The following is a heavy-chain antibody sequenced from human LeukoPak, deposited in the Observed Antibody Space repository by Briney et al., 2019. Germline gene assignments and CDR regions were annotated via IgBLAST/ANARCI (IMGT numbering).Heavy chain of an antibody. V-gene: IGHV1-69*02. D-gene: IGHD1-26*01. CDR1: GGTFSSYT. CDR2: IIPILGIA. J-gene: IGHJ4*02. CDR3: AIRYSGSLAYDFDY. Sequence: SVEVSCKASGGTFSSYTISWVRQAPGQGLEWMGRIIPILGIANYAQKFQGRVTITADKSTSTAYMELSSLRSEDTAVYYCAIRYSGSLAYDFDYWGQGTLVTVSS.